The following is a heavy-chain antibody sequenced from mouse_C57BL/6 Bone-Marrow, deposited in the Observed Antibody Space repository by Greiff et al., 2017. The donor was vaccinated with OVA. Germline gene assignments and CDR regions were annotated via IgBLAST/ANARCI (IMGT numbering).Heavy chain of an antibody. D-gene: IGHD4-1*01. CDR3: ALTQYFDV. V-gene: IGHV1-81*01. CDR1: GYTLTSYG. CDR2: IYPRSGNT. Sequence: VQLQQSGAELARPGASVKLSCKASGYTLTSYGISWVKQRTGQGLEWIGDIYPRSGNTYYNEKFKGKATLTADKSSSTAYMELRSLTSEDSAVYFCALTQYFDVWGTGTTVTVSS. J-gene: IGHJ1*03.